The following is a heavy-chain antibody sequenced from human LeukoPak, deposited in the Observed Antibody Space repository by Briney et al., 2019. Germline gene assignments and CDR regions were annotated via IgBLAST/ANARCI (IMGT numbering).Heavy chain of an antibody. Sequence: GGSLRLSCAASGFTFNNYGMSRVRQAPGKGLEWVSVVSGNGGSTYYADSVKGRFTISRDNSKNTLYLQMNSLRAEDTAVYYCAKVGSYSDYFNPTDWGQGTLVTVSS. D-gene: IGHD4-11*01. V-gene: IGHV3-23*01. J-gene: IGHJ4*02. CDR3: AKVGSYSDYFNPTD. CDR2: VSGNGGST. CDR1: GFTFNNYG.